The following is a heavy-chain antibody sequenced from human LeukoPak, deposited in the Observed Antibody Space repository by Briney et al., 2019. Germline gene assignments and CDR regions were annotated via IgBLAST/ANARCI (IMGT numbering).Heavy chain of an antibody. CDR3: ARDTTMVRGVIIT. CDR2: IYYSGST. J-gene: IGHJ4*02. CDR1: GGSISSYY. V-gene: IGHV4-59*12. D-gene: IGHD3-10*01. Sequence: SETLSLTCTVSGGSISSYYWSWIRQPPGKGLEWIGYIYYSGSTDYNPPLKSRVTISVDTSKNQFSLKLSSVTAADTAVYYCARDTTMVRGVIITWGQGTLVTVSS.